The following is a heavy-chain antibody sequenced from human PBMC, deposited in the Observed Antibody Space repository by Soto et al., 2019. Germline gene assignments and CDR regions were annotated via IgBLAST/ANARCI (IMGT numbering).Heavy chain of an antibody. CDR1: GYTFTSYD. D-gene: IGHD6-19*01. CDR3: AREAVAGTNYYYGMDV. CDR2: MNPNSCNT. J-gene: IGHJ6*02. Sequence: QVQLVQSGAEVKKPGASVKVSCKASGYTFTSYDINWVRQATGQGLEWMGWMNPNSCNTGYEQKFQGRVTRTRITSICTGYMGLGSLRSEDTAVYYCAREAVAGTNYYYGMDVWGQGTTVTVSS. V-gene: IGHV1-8*01.